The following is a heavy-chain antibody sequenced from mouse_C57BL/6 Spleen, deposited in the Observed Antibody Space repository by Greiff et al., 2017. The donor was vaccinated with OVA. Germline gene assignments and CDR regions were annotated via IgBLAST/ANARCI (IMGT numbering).Heavy chain of an antibody. Sequence: QVQLKESGPGLLQPSQTLSLTCSFSGFSLSTSGMGVSWIRQPSGQGLVWLVHIYWDDDKRYNPSRKSRLTISKDTYRNQVCLKITSVDTADTATYYCAGSGIGAMDYWGQGTSVTVSS. CDR3: AGSGIGAMDY. CDR1: GFSLSTSGMG. J-gene: IGHJ4*01. D-gene: IGHD2-14*01. CDR2: IYWDDDK. V-gene: IGHV8-12*01.